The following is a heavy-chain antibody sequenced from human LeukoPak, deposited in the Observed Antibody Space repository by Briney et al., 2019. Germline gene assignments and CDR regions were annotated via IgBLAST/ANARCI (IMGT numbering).Heavy chain of an antibody. Sequence: GGSLRLSCAASGFTFSSYSMNWVRQAPGKGLEWVSSISSSSSYIYYADSVKGRFTISRDNAKNSLYLQMNSLRAEDTAVYYCARDKSTAMANFDYWGQGTLVTVS. CDR1: GFTFSSYS. D-gene: IGHD5-18*01. CDR2: ISSSSSYI. V-gene: IGHV3-21*01. CDR3: ARDKSTAMANFDY. J-gene: IGHJ4*02.